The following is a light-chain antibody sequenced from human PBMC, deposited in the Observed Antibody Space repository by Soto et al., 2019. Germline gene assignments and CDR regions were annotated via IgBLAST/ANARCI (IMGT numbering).Light chain of an antibody. CDR1: SSDVGGYNY. Sequence: QSALPQPASVSGSPGQSVTISCTGTSSDVGGYNYVSWYQQHPGKAPKLMIYDVSNRPSGVSNRFSGSKSGNTASLTISGLQAEDEADYYCSSYTSSSTHNYVFGTGTKVTV. V-gene: IGLV2-14*01. J-gene: IGLJ1*01. CDR3: SSYTSSSTHNYV. CDR2: DVS.